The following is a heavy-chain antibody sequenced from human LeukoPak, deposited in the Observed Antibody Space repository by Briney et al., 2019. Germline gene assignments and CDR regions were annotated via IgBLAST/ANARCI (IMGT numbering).Heavy chain of an antibody. D-gene: IGHD1-26*01. CDR3: ARWEPVRDFDY. J-gene: IGHJ4*02. Sequence: SETLSLTCTVSGGSISSYYWSWIRQPPGKGLEWIGYIYYSGSTNYNPSLKSRVTISVDTSKNQFSLKLSSVTAADTAVYYCARWEPVRDFDYWGQGTLVTVSS. V-gene: IGHV4-59*01. CDR2: IYYSGST. CDR1: GGSISSYY.